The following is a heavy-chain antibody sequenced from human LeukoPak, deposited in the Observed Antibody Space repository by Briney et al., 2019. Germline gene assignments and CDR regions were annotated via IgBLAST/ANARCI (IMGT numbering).Heavy chain of an antibody. CDR1: GGTFSSYA. CDR2: IIPIFGTA. J-gene: IGHJ6*03. Sequence: SVKVPCKASGGTFSSYAISWVRQAPGQGLEWMGRIIPIFGTANYAQKFQGRVTITTDESTSTAYMELSSLRSEDTAVYYCARGVLRWGSEYYYYMDVWGKGTTVTVSS. CDR3: ARGVLRWGSEYYYYMDV. V-gene: IGHV1-69*05. D-gene: IGHD7-27*01.